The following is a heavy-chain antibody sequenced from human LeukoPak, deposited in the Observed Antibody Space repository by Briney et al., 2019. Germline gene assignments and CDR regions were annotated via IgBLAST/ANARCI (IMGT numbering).Heavy chain of an antibody. J-gene: IGHJ5*02. CDR2: IYSSGST. Sequence: PSETLSLTCTVSGGSISSYYWSWIRQPPGKGLEWIAYIYSSGSTNYNPSLTSRVTISVDTSKNQFSLKLNSVTAADTAVYFCAKLSPSSGSYLSWFDPWGQGTLVTVSS. CDR1: GGSISSYY. CDR3: AKLSPSSGSYLSWFDP. V-gene: IGHV4-59*01. D-gene: IGHD3-10*01.